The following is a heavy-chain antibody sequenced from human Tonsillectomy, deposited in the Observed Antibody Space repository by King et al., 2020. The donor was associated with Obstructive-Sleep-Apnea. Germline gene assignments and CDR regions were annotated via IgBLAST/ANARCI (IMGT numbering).Heavy chain of an antibody. CDR3: AREGNWNYDYYYGMDV. Sequence: VQLVESGGGLVQPGGSLRLSCAASGFTFSSYWMSWVRQSPGKGLEWVANIKQDGSEKYYVYSVKGRITFSRDNAKNSLYLQMNSLRAEDTAVYYCAREGNWNYDYYYGMDVWGQGTTVTVSS. V-gene: IGHV3-7*03. CDR2: IKQDGSEK. D-gene: IGHD1-20*01. J-gene: IGHJ6*02. CDR1: GFTFSSYW.